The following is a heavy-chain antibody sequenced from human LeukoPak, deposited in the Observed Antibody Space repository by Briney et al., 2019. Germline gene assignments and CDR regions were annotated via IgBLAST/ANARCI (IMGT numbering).Heavy chain of an antibody. CDR1: GFIVSSNY. Sequence: PGGSLRLSCAASGFIVSSNYMTWVRQAPGKGLEWVSVIYSGGSTYYADSVKGRFTFSRDNSKNTLYLQMNSLRAEDTAVYYCARVVLVQAAMTGPFDNWGQGPLVPVSS. CDR3: ARVVLVQAAMTGPFDN. D-gene: IGHD2-2*01. CDR2: IYSGGST. J-gene: IGHJ4*02. V-gene: IGHV3-53*01.